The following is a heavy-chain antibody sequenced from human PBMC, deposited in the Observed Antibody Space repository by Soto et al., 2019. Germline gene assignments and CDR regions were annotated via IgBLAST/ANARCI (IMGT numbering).Heavy chain of an antibody. Sequence: EVHLLESGGDLVQPGGSLRLSCAASGFTFNAYAMTWVRQALGKGLEWVSAIGGSGGNRYYAASVKGRFTISRDNSKDTVDLQMSSLRVEDTAVYYCARVASDYINSVDHWGQGILVTVSS. CDR2: IGGSGGNR. CDR1: GFTFNAYA. D-gene: IGHD4-4*01. J-gene: IGHJ4*02. CDR3: ARVASDYINSVDH. V-gene: IGHV3-23*01.